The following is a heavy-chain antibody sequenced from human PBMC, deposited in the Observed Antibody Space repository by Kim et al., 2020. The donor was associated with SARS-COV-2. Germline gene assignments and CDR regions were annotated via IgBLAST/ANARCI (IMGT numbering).Heavy chain of an antibody. CDR2: IYYSGST. Sequence: SETLSLTCTVSGGSISSYYWSWIRQPPGKGLEWIGYIYYSGSTNYNPSLKSRVTISVDTSKNQFSLKLSSVTAADTAVYYCASSYDSSGYYGSRDFDYWGQGTLVTVSS. V-gene: IGHV4-59*01. CDR1: GGSISSYY. J-gene: IGHJ4*02. CDR3: ASSYDSSGYYGSRDFDY. D-gene: IGHD3-22*01.